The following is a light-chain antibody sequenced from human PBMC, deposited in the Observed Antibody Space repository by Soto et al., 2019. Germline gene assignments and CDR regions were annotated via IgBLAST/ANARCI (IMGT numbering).Light chain of an antibody. CDR1: QTVSSY. V-gene: IGKV3-20*01. Sequence: EIVLTQSPVTLSLSPGERATLSCWASQTVSSYLARYQQKPGQAPRLLIYGASSRATGIPDRFSGSGSGTDFTLTISRLEPEDFAVYYCQHYGSSRTFGQGTKVDIK. CDR2: GAS. J-gene: IGKJ1*01. CDR3: QHYGSSRT.